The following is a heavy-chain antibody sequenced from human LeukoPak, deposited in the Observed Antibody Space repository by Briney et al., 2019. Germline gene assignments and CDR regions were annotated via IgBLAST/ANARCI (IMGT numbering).Heavy chain of an antibody. V-gene: IGHV4-61*01. CDR3: ASYRWGGHGLLPPFDY. J-gene: IGHJ4*02. CDR2: IYYSGST. CDR1: GGSVSSGSYY. D-gene: IGHD3-22*01. Sequence: SETLSLTCTVSGGSVSSGSYYWSWIRQPPGKGLEWIGYIYYSGSTNYNPSLKSRVTISVDTSKNQFSLKLSSVTAADTAVYYCASYRWGGHGLLPPFDYWGQGTLVTVSS.